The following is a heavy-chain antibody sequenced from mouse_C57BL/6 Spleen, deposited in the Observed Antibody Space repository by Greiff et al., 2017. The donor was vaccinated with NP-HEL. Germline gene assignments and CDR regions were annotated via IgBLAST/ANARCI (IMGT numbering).Heavy chain of an antibody. CDR2: ISSGGSYT. CDR1: GFTFSSYG. D-gene: IGHD2-12*01. V-gene: IGHV5-6*01. Sequence: VQLKQSGGDLVKPGGSLKLSCAASGFTFSSYGMSWVRQTPDKRLEWVATISSGGSYTYYPDSVKGRFTISRDNAKNTLYLQMSSLKSEDTAMYYCARQGAYYSPTDYWGQGTTLTVSS. CDR3: ARQGAYYSPTDY. J-gene: IGHJ2*01.